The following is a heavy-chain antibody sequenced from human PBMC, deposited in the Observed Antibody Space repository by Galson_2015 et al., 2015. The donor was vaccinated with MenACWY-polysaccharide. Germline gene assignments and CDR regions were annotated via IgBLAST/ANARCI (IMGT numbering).Heavy chain of an antibody. CDR2: IGGSGTNT. D-gene: IGHD5-24*01. CDR3: AKDSRGPPTRRAGYFDA. J-gene: IGHJ5*02. Sequence: SLRLSCAASGFTFSSLAINWVRQAPGKGLEWVSGIGGSGTNTYCADSVKGRFTISRDNSKNTVYLQMDSLGAEDTAVYYCAKDSRGPPTRRAGYFDAWGQGTLVTVSS. V-gene: IGHV3-23*01. CDR1: GFTFSSLA.